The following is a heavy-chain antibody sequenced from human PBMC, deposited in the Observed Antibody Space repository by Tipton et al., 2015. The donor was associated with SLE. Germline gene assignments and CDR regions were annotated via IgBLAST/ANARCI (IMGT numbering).Heavy chain of an antibody. D-gene: IGHD2-21*01. CDR2: IYYSGST. CDR3: ARHPAHCGGGCPYYFDY. J-gene: IGHJ4*02. CDR1: GGSISSSRYY. V-gene: IGHV4-39*01. Sequence: LRLSCTVSGGSISSSRYYWGWIRQPPGNGLVWIGSIYYSGSTYYNPSLKSRVPISVETSKNQFSLKLSSVTAADTAVYYCARHPAHCGGGCPYYFDYWGQGTLVTVSS.